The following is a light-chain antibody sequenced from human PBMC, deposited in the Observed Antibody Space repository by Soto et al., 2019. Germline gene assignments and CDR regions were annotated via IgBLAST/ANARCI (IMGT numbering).Light chain of an antibody. CDR1: QSVTSDY. CDR2: GAS. CDR3: QQYGRP. V-gene: IGKV3-20*01. J-gene: IGKJ1*01. Sequence: EIVLTQSPGTLSLSPGERGTLSCRASQSVTSDYLAWYQQKPGQAPRLLIHGASSRATGIPDRFSGSGSGTDFTLTISRLEPEDFAVYYCQQYGRPFGQGTKVDIK.